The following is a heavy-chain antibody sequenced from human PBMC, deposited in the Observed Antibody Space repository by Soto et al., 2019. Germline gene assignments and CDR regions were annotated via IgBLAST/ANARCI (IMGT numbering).Heavy chain of an antibody. V-gene: IGHV1-2*04. CDR2: INPNSGGT. CDR1: GYTFTGYY. Sequence: QVQLVQSGAEVKKPGASLKVSCKASGYTFTGYYMHWVRQAPGQGLEWMGWINPNSGGTNYAQKFQGWITMTRDKYIRTAYRELSRLRSDDTAVYYCARGEVDIVATIGGNTYYFDCWGQGTLVTVSS. CDR3: ARGEVDIVATIGGNTYYFDC. J-gene: IGHJ4*02. D-gene: IGHD5-12*01.